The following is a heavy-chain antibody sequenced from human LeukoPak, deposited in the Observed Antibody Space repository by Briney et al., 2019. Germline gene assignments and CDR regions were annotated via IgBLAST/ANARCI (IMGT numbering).Heavy chain of an antibody. J-gene: IGHJ4*02. CDR1: GFTFSSYA. Sequence: PGGALRLSCAASGFTFSSYAMHWVRQAAGKGLAWVAVISYDGSNKYYADSVKGRFTISRDNSKNPLYLQMNSLRAEDTAVYYCARDPGSYYFDYWGQGTLVTVSS. V-gene: IGHV3-30-3*01. D-gene: IGHD1-1*01. CDR2: ISYDGSNK. CDR3: ARDPGSYYFDY.